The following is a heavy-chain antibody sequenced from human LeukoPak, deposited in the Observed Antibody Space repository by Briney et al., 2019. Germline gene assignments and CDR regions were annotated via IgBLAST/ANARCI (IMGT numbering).Heavy chain of an antibody. J-gene: IGHJ3*02. CDR1: GFTFSSYS. CDR3: ARVTAAAGTGTFDI. Sequence: PGGSLRLSCAASGFTFSSYSMNWVRQAPGKGLEWVSSISSSSSYIYYADSVKGRFTISRENAKNSLYLQMNSLIGEDTVVYYCARVTAAAGTGTFDIWGQGTMVTVSS. D-gene: IGHD6-13*01. CDR2: ISSSSSYI. V-gene: IGHV3-21*01.